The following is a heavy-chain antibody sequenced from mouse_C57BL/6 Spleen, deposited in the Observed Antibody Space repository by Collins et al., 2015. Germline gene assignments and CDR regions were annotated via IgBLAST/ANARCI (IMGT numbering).Heavy chain of an antibody. CDR3: AXGGDGSNYDWYFDV. D-gene: IGHD1-1*01. J-gene: IGHJ1*03. CDR1: GYSITSGYF. Sequence: DVQLQESGPGLVKPSRSLSLTCSVTGYSITSGYFWNWIRQFPGNKLEWIVYISYDGSNNYNPSLKNRISITRDTSKNQFFLKLNSVTTEDTATYYCAXGGDGSNYDWYFDVWGTGTTVTVSS. V-gene: IGHV3-6*01. CDR2: ISYDGSN.